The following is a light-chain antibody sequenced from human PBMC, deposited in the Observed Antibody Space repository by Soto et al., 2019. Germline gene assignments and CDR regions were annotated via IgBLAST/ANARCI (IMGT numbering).Light chain of an antibody. J-gene: IGLJ3*02. CDR3: NSYTSSSTWV. CDR2: DVS. Sequence: QSALTQPASVSGSPGQSIAISCTGTSSDVGGYNYVSWYQQHPGKTPNLMIYDVSNRPSGVSNRFSGSKSGNTASLTISGLEAEDEADYYCNSYTSSSTWVFGGGTKLTVL. V-gene: IGLV2-14*01. CDR1: SSDVGGYNY.